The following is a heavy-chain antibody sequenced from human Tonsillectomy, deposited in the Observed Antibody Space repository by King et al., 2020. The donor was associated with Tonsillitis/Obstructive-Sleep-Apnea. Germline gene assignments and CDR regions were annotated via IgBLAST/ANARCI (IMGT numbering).Heavy chain of an antibody. CDR1: GFTFSGSA. CDR3: TITVVTIEG. J-gene: IGHJ4*02. D-gene: IGHD4-23*01. Sequence: VQLVESGGGLVQPGGSLKLSCAASGFTFSGSAMHWVRQASGKGLERVGRIRSKANSYATAYAASVKGRFTISRDDSKNTAYLQMNSLKTEDTAVYYCTITVVTIEGWGQGTLVTVSS. V-gene: IGHV3-73*01. CDR2: IRSKANSYAT.